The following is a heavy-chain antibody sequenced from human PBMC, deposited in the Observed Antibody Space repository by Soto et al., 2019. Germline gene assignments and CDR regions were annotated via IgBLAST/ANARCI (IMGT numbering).Heavy chain of an antibody. Sequence: GGSLRLSCVGSGFIFSNNGMHWVRQTPGKGLEWVAFMSYDGSDTFYADSVKGRFTISRDNSKNTLFLHMSNLRGDDTAMYYCTIVRVADSALDHWGQGTLVTVSS. CDR1: GFIFSNNG. J-gene: IGHJ4*02. CDR3: TIVRVADSALDH. D-gene: IGHD3-10*02. CDR2: MSYDGSDT. V-gene: IGHV3-30*02.